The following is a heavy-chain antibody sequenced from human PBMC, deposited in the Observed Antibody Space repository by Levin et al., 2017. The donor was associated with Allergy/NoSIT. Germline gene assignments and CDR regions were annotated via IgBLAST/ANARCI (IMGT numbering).Heavy chain of an antibody. D-gene: IGHD3-9*01. CDR1: GFTFRNYS. CDR3: ARGRLYDILTGPDY. V-gene: IGHV3-48*01. Sequence: LSLTCAASGFTFRNYSMNWVRQAPGRGLEWVSYISSSSSTIYYADSVKGRFTISRDNAKNSLYLQMNSLRAGDTAVYYCARGRLYDILTGPDYWGQGTLVTVSS. J-gene: IGHJ4*02. CDR2: ISSSSSTI.